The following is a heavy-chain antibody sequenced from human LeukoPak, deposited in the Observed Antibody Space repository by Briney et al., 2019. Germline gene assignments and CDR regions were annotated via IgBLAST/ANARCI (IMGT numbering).Heavy chain of an antibody. D-gene: IGHD4-17*01. Sequence: ASVKVSCKASGYTFTSYAMHWVRQAPGQRLEWMGWINAGNGNTKYSQKFQGRVTITRDTSASTAYVELSSLRSEDTAVYYCARGASTVTTRWFDPWGQGTLVTVSS. J-gene: IGHJ5*02. CDR3: ARGASTVTTRWFDP. CDR1: GYTFTSYA. V-gene: IGHV1-3*01. CDR2: INAGNGNT.